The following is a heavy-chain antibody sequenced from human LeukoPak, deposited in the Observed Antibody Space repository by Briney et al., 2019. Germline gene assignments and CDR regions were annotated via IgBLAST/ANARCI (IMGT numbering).Heavy chain of an antibody. CDR1: GGSISSGDYY. J-gene: IGHJ4*02. Sequence: SETLSLTCTLSGGSISSGDYYWSWIRQPPGKGLEWIGYIYYSGSTYYNPSLKSRVTISVDTSKNQFSLKLSSVTAADTAVYYCASFTAMVSFDYWGQGTLVTVSS. V-gene: IGHV4-30-4*08. D-gene: IGHD5-18*01. CDR3: ASFTAMVSFDY. CDR2: IYYSGST.